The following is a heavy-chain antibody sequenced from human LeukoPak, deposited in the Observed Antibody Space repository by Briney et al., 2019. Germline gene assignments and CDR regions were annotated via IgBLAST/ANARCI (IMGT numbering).Heavy chain of an antibody. Sequence: GASVKVSCKASGYTFTSYGISWVRQAPGQGLEWMGWISAYNGNTNYAQKLQGRVTMTTDTSTSTAYMELRSLRSDDTAVYYCARATYNWNDDVRAGFDYWGQGTLVTVSS. V-gene: IGHV1-18*01. CDR2: ISAYNGNT. CDR3: ARATYNWNDDVRAGFDY. D-gene: IGHD1-20*01. CDR1: GYTFTSYG. J-gene: IGHJ4*02.